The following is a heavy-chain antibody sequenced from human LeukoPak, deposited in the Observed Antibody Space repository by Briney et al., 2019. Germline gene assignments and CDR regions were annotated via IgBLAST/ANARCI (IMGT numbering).Heavy chain of an antibody. J-gene: IGHJ5*02. D-gene: IGHD3-9*01. Sequence: GGSLRLSCAASGFTFSSYAMHWVRQAPGKGLEWVAVISYDGSNKYYADSVKGRFIISRDNSKNTLYLQMNSLRAEDTAVYYCTSDKRLDPWGQGTLVTVSS. V-gene: IGHV3-30*04. CDR2: ISYDGSNK. CDR1: GFTFSSYA. CDR3: TSDKRLDP.